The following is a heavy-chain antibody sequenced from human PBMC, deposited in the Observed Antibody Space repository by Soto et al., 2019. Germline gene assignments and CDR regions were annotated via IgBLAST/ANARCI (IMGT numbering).Heavy chain of an antibody. CDR1: GYTFTSYG. Sequence: GASVKVSCKASGYTFTSYGISWVRQAPGQGLEWMGWISAYNGNTNYAQKLQGRVTMTTDTSTSTAYMELRSLRSDDTAVYYCARDQIRITMVRGVIVRNWFDPWGQGTLVTVSS. J-gene: IGHJ5*02. D-gene: IGHD3-10*01. CDR3: ARDQIRITMVRGVIVRNWFDP. V-gene: IGHV1-18*01. CDR2: ISAYNGNT.